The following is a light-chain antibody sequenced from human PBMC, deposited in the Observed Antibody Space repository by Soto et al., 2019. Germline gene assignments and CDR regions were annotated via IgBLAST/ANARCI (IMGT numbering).Light chain of an antibody. V-gene: IGKV1-39*01. Sequence: DIHMTQSPSTLSASIGDRVTITCRASQSISSYLNWYQQKPGKAPKLLIYAASSLQSGVPSRFSGSGSGTDFTLTISSLQPEDFATYYCQQRYSTLITFGQGTRLEIK. CDR2: AAS. CDR1: QSISSY. CDR3: QQRYSTLIT. J-gene: IGKJ5*01.